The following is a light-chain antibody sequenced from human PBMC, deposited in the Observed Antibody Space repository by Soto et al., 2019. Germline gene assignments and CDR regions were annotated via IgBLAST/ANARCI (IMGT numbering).Light chain of an antibody. J-gene: IGKJ4*01. CDR2: GAS. CDR1: QSVSSY. Sequence: EIVLTQSPATLSWSRGERGTRCLRASQSVSSYLGWYQQKPGQPPKLLIYGASSRDTGIPDRFSGSGSGTDFTLTISRLEPEDFAVYFCQQYGSSPLTFGGGTKVDIK. V-gene: IGKV3-20*01. CDR3: QQYGSSPLT.